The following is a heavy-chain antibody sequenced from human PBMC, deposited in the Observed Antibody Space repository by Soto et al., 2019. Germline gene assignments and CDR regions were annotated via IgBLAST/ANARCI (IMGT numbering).Heavy chain of an antibody. D-gene: IGHD3-9*01. CDR1: GFTFSSYG. J-gene: IGHJ3*02. CDR3: ARGNYDILTGYAFDI. V-gene: IGHV3-33*01. CDR2: IWYDGSNK. Sequence: GGSLRLSCAASGFTFSSYGMHWVRQAPGKGLEWVAVIWYDGSNKYYADSVKGRFTISRDNSKNTLYLQMNSLRAEVTAVYYCARGNYDILTGYAFDIWGQGTMVTVSS.